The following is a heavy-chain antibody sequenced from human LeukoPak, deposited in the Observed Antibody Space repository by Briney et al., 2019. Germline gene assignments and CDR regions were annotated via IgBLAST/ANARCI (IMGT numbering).Heavy chain of an antibody. D-gene: IGHD4-23*01. CDR1: GGSFSGYY. J-gene: IGHJ3*02. CDR3: ARHPTFQLFYGGNPIGAFDI. Sequence: PSETLSLTCAVNGGSFSGYYSSWIRQPPGKGLEWIGEINHSGSTNYNPSLKSRVTISVDTSKNQFSLKLSSVTAADTAVYYCARHPTFQLFYGGNPIGAFDIWGQGTMVTVSS. V-gene: IGHV4-34*01. CDR2: INHSGST.